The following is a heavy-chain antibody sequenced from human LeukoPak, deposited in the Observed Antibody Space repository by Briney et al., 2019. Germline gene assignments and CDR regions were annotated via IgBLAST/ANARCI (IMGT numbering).Heavy chain of an antibody. CDR3: ARTTSMTASGYDY. Sequence: GASVKVSCKASGYTFTNYHINWVQQASGQGLDWMTWINPDTGDKGYARKFQDRVTITTDTSISTAYMELSSLSSEDTAVYFCARTTSMTASGYDYWGQGTLVTVSS. J-gene: IGHJ4*02. CDR2: INPDTGDK. V-gene: IGHV1-8*03. CDR1: GYTFTNYH. D-gene: IGHD2-21*02.